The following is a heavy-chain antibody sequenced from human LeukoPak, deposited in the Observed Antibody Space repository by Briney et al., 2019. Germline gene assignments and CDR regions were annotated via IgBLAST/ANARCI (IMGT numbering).Heavy chain of an antibody. J-gene: IGHJ4*02. Sequence: GGSLRLSCAASGFTFSNAWMSWVRQAPGKGLEWVGRIKSKLDDETTDYAAPVKGRFTISRDDSKNTLYLQMNSLRAEDTAVYYCARDSGPLDYGDYGGVDYWGQGTLVTVSS. D-gene: IGHD4-17*01. CDR1: GFTFSNAW. CDR2: IKSKLDDETT. V-gene: IGHV3-15*01. CDR3: ARDSGPLDYGDYGGVDY.